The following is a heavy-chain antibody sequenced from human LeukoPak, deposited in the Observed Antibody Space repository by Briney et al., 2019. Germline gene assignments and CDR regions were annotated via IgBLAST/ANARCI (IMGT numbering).Heavy chain of an antibody. CDR1: GFTFSNAW. J-gene: IGHJ4*02. CDR2: ISSSSNYI. D-gene: IGHD4/OR15-4a*01. Sequence: GGSLRLSCAASGFTFSNAWMSWVRQAPGKGLEWVSSISSSSNYIYYADSVKGRFTISRDNAKNSLYLQMNSLRAEDTAVYYCARDDYGGLDYWGQGTLVTVSS. V-gene: IGHV3-21*01. CDR3: ARDDYGGLDY.